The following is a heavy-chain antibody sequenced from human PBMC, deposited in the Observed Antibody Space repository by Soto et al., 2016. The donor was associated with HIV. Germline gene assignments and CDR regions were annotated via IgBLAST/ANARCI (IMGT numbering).Heavy chain of an antibody. J-gene: IGHJ5*02. CDR3: ARHEGYCTTTTCHNWFDP. CDR2: FDLSLNT. D-gene: IGHD2-8*01. V-gene: IGHV4-39*01. CDR1: GGSVRRSVFS. Sequence: QLRLQESGPGMVKPSETLSLTCSVSGGSVRRSVFSWGWLRQTPGRGLEWIGSFDLSLNTYYNPSLKSRVTIDVDTSKNQFSLKVASLTAADTAVYYCARHEGYCTTTTCHNWFDPWGQGTLVTVSS.